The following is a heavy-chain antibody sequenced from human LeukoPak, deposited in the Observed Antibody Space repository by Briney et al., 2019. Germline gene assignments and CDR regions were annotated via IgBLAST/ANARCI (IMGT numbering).Heavy chain of an antibody. Sequence: SETLSLTCTVSGGSISSGGYYWSWIRQHPGKGLEWIGYIYYSGSTYYNPSLKSRVTISVDMSKNQFSLKLSSVTAADTAVYYCARAHHFDCTNWFDPWGQGTLVTVSS. CDR2: IYYSGST. V-gene: IGHV4-31*03. CDR3: ARAHHFDCTNWFDP. CDR1: GGSISSGGYY. D-gene: IGHD3-9*01. J-gene: IGHJ5*02.